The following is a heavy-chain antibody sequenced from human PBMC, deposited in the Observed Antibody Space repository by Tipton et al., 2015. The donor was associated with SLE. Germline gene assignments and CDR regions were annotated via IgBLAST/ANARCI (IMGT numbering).Heavy chain of an antibody. J-gene: IGHJ4*02. Sequence: TLSLTCTVSGGPTSSYYWGWIRQPPGKGLEWIASIYYSGTINYNPSLKSRVTFSVDRSKNQFSLNVRSVTAADTAVYHCARGARGYSYGSDEDFDSWGQGILVTVSS. CDR3: ARGARGYSYGSDEDFDS. D-gene: IGHD5-18*01. V-gene: IGHV4-59*01. CDR2: IYYSGTI. CDR1: GGPTSSYY.